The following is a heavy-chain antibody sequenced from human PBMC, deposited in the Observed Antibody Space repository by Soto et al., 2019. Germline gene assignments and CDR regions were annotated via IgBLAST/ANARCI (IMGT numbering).Heavy chain of an antibody. D-gene: IGHD6-6*01. CDR2: IYYTGST. CDR1: GGSIRPYY. J-gene: IGHJ4*02. CDR3: ARGSPLSSSFPLDY. V-gene: IGHV4-59*12. Sequence: QVQLQESGPGLVKPSETLSLTCTVFGGSIRPYYWSWIRQPPGKELEWIGYIYYTGSTNYSPSLKSRVTMSLDTSKNLLSLKLNSVTAADTVVYYCARGSPLSSSFPLDYWGQGSLVAVSS.